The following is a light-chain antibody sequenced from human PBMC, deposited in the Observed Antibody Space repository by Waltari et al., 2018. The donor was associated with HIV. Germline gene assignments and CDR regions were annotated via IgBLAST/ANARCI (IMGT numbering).Light chain of an antibody. J-gene: IGLJ1*01. Sequence: SYDLTQPPSVSVSPGRTARITCSGDALSKRYVYWYQQKPGQAPVMVIYRDNERPSGIPERFSGSRSETTVTLSISGVQAEDEADYYCQVADSSGTYVFGTGTKVTVL. CDR3: QVADSSGTYV. CDR1: ALSKRY. CDR2: RDN. V-gene: IGLV3-25*03.